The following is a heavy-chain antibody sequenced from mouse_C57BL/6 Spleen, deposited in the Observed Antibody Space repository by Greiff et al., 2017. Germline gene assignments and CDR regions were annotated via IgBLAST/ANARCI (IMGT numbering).Heavy chain of an antibody. CDR1: GYTFTSYW. J-gene: IGHJ4*01. D-gene: IGHD3-2*02. Sequence: VQLQQPGAELVKPGASVKMSCKASGYTFTSYWITWVKQRPGQGLAWIGDIYPGSGSTNYNEKFKSKATLTVDTSSSTAYMQLSSLTSEYSAVYYCARSDSSGYPYYAMDYWGQGTSVTVSS. CDR2: IYPGSGST. CDR3: ARSDSSGYPYYAMDY. V-gene: IGHV1-55*01.